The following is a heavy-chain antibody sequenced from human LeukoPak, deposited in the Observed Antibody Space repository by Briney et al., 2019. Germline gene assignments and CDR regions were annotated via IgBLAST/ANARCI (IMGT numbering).Heavy chain of an antibody. J-gene: IGHJ4*02. V-gene: IGHV1-69*06. CDR3: ARTDSHTWYYSDSRGDDY. CDR2: IIPIFGTA. CDR1: GGTFSSYA. D-gene: IGHD3-22*01. Sequence: SVKVSCKASGGTFSSYAISWVRQAPGQRLEWMGGIIPIFGTANYAQKFQGRVTITADKSTSTAYMELSSLRSEDTAVYYCARTDSHTWYYSDSRGDDYWGQGTLVTVSS.